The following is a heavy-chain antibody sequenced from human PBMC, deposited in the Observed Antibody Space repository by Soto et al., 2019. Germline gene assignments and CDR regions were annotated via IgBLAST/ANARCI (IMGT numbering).Heavy chain of an antibody. CDR3: AHSVVAGLGYYFDY. Sequence: QITLKESGPPLVKPTQTLTLTCTFSGFSLSSTRVAVGWIRQPPGKALEWLALIYWDDDKRYSPFLKSRLTITKDTSKNQVVLTMTNMDPVDTATYYCAHSVVAGLGYYFDYGGQGTLVTVSS. CDR1: GFSLSSTRVA. V-gene: IGHV2-5*02. D-gene: IGHD6-19*01. CDR2: IYWDDDK. J-gene: IGHJ4*02.